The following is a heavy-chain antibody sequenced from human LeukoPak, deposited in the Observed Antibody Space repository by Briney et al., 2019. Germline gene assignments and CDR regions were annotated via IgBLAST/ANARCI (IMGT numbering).Heavy chain of an antibody. V-gene: IGHV4-31*03. D-gene: IGHD3-9*01. CDR3: ARDGYDILSGDNHAGNWFDP. Sequence: SQTLSLTCTVSGGSISSGGYYWSWIRQHPGKGLEWIGYTHYGGISYSNPSLKSRVTISVDTSKNQFSLKLSSVSAADTAVYYCARDGYDILSGDNHAGNWFDPWGQGSLVTVSS. J-gene: IGHJ5*02. CDR1: GGSISSGGYY. CDR2: THYGGIS.